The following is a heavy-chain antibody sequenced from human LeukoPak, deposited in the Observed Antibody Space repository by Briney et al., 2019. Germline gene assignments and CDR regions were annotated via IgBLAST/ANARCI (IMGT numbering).Heavy chain of an antibody. CDR3: ARDQGTVVTPGPFDY. J-gene: IGHJ4*02. CDR2: INHSGST. V-gene: IGHV4-34*01. Sequence: SETLSLTCGVYGGSFSGYYWSWIRQPPGKGLEWIGEINHSGSTNYNPSLKSRVTISVDTSKNQFSLKLSSVTAADTAVYYCARDQGTVVTPGPFDYWGQGTLVTVSS. D-gene: IGHD4-23*01. CDR1: GGSFSGYY.